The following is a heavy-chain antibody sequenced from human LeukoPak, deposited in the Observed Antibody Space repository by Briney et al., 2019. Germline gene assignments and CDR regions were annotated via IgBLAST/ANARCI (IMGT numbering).Heavy chain of an antibody. V-gene: IGHV1-18*01. Sequence: ASVKVSCKASGYTFTSYGISWVRQAPGQGLEWMGWISAYNGNTNYAQKLQGRVTMTTDTSTSTAYMELSSLRSEDTAVYYCATLPTEVGATGDYWGQGTLVTVSS. CDR3: ATLPTEVGATGDY. D-gene: IGHD1-26*01. CDR1: GYTFTSYG. J-gene: IGHJ4*02. CDR2: ISAYNGNT.